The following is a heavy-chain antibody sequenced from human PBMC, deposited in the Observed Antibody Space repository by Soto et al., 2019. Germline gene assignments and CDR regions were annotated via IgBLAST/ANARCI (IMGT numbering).Heavy chain of an antibody. Sequence: PSETLSLTCSVYGGSFSGYYWSWIRQPPGKGLEWIGEINHGGRTNYSPSLKSRLTISVETSKNQFSLKLTSVTAADTAVYYCAIVRTGPDVWGKGTTVTVSS. J-gene: IGHJ6*03. CDR1: GGSFSGYY. CDR3: AIVRTGPDV. V-gene: IGHV4-34*01. CDR2: INHGGRT.